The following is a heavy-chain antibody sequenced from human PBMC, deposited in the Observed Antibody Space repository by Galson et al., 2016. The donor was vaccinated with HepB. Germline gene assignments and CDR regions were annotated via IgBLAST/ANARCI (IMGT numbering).Heavy chain of an antibody. J-gene: IGHJ4*02. V-gene: IGHV3-23*01. D-gene: IGHD3-22*01. CDR2: IGHSGGYI. Sequence: LRLSCAASTFTFSSFAMSWVRQAPGKGLEWVSSIGHSGGYIYYADSVKGRFTISRDNSNNTLYLQMNSLRAEDTAVYYCARHPDYYDNSGYLDYRGQGTLVTVSS. CDR1: TFTFSSFA. CDR3: ARHPDYYDNSGYLDY.